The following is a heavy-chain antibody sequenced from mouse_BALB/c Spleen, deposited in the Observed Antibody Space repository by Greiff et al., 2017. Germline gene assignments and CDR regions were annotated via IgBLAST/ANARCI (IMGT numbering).Heavy chain of an antibody. CDR3: TRPRNGNYEGLFDY. CDR1: GYTFTSYW. Sequence: QVQLQQPGAELVRPGASVKLSCKASGYTFTSYWINWVKQRPGQGLEWIGNIYPSDSYTNYNQKFKDKATLTVDKSSSTAYMQLSSPTSEDSAVYYCTRPRNGNYEGLFDYWGQGTTLTVSS. CDR2: IYPSDSYT. J-gene: IGHJ2*01. D-gene: IGHD2-1*01. V-gene: IGHV1-69*02.